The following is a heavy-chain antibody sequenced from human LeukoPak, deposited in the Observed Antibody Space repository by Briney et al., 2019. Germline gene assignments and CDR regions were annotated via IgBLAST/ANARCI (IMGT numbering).Heavy chain of an antibody. Sequence: SETLSLTCGVYGGSFSGYHWTWIRQPPGKGLEWIGEINHSGSTNYNPSLKSRVTISVDTSKNQVSLKLTSVTAADTAVYYCASHSSRWYNEEGEGDAFDIWGQGTMVTVSS. CDR2: INHSGST. V-gene: IGHV4-34*01. CDR1: GGSFSGYH. J-gene: IGHJ3*02. D-gene: IGHD6-19*01. CDR3: ASHSSRWYNEEGEGDAFDI.